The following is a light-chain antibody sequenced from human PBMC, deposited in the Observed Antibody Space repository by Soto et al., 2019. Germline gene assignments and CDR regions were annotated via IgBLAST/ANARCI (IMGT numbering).Light chain of an antibody. CDR1: QSVGRDY. Sequence: EIVLTQSPGTLSLSPGERATLSCRASQSVGRDYLAWYQQKPGQAPRLLIHHASNRATGIPDRFSGSGSGTDFTLTISRLEPEEFAEFYCQQYASSPLSFGGGTKVEIK. J-gene: IGKJ4*01. CDR3: QQYASSPLS. V-gene: IGKV3-20*01. CDR2: HAS.